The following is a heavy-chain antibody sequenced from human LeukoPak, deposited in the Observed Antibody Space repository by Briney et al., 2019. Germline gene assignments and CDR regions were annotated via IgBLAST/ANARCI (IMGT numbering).Heavy chain of an antibody. CDR1: GGSFSGYY. D-gene: IGHD3-22*01. V-gene: IGHV4-34*01. CDR3: ARLPRPFSGSDY. CDR2: INHSGST. J-gene: IGHJ4*02. Sequence: SETLSLTCAVYGGSFSGYYWSWIRQPPGKGLEWIGEINHSGSTNYNPSLKSRVTISVDTSKNQFSLKLSSVTAADTAVYYCARLPRPFSGSDYWGQGTLVTVSS.